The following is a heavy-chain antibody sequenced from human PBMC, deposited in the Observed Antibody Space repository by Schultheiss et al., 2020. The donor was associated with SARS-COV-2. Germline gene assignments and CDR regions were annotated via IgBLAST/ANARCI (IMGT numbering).Heavy chain of an antibody. CDR1: GFTFSSYG. V-gene: IGHV3-30*03. Sequence: GESLKISCAASGFTFSSYGMHWVRQAPGKGLEWVAVISYDGSNKYYADSVKGRFTISRDNSKNTLYLQMNSLRAEDTAVYYCARDFESRITIFGVDQWGWFDYWGQGTLVTVSS. J-gene: IGHJ4*02. D-gene: IGHD3-3*01. CDR2: ISYDGSNK. CDR3: ARDFESRITIFGVDQWGWFDY.